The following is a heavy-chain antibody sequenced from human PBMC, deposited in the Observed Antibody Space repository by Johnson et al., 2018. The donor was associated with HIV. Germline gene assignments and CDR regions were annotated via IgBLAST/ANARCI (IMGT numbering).Heavy chain of an antibody. CDR3: AREHRYYYDSSGYYRGDAFDS. CDR1: GFTFSSYA. D-gene: IGHD3-22*01. V-gene: IGHV3-30-3*01. J-gene: IGHJ3*02. Sequence: QVLLVESGGGVVQPGGSLRLSCAASGFTFSSYAMHWVRQAPGKGLEWVAVISYDGSNKYYADSVKGRFTISRDNSKNTLYLQMNSLRAEDTAVYYCAREHRYYYDSSGYYRGDAFDSWGQGTMVTVSS. CDR2: ISYDGSNK.